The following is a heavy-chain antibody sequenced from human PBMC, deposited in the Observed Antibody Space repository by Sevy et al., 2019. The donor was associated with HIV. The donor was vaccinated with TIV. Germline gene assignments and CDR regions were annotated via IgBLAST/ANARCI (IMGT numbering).Heavy chain of an antibody. CDR1: GFTFNFYA. CDR3: AKEHDNRWFDP. Sequence: GGSLRLSCAASGFTFNFYAMTWVRQAPGKGLEWVSSITGSGSSTYYADSVKGRFTISRDNSKNTLYLQMNSLRAEDTTVYYCAKEHDNRWFDPWGQGTLVTVSS. D-gene: IGHD3-9*01. CDR2: ITGSGSST. V-gene: IGHV3-23*01. J-gene: IGHJ5*02.